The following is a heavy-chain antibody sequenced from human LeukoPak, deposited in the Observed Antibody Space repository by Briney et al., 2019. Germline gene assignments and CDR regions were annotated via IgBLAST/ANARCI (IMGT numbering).Heavy chain of an antibody. D-gene: IGHD3-22*01. J-gene: IGHJ1*01. CDR3: ARGNSSGYYQYFRH. V-gene: IGHV3-30-3*01. CDR1: GFTFSSYA. CDR2: ISYDGSNK. Sequence: GGSLRLSCAASGFTFSSYAMHWVRQAPGKGLEWVAVISYDGSNKYYADSVKGRFTISRDNSKNTLYLQMNSLRAEDTAVYYCARGNSSGYYQYFRHWGQGTLVTVSS.